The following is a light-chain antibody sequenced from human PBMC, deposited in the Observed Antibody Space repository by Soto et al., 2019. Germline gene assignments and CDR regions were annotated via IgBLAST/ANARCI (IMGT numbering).Light chain of an antibody. Sequence: SDIGGYSYVSWYQQHPGKAPKLMIYEVNNRPSGISDRFSGSKSGNTASLTISGLQAEDEADYYCISYTSTSTLVFGTGTKVTVL. J-gene: IGLJ1*01. CDR3: ISYTSTSTLV. CDR1: SDIGGYSY. V-gene: IGLV2-14*01. CDR2: EVN.